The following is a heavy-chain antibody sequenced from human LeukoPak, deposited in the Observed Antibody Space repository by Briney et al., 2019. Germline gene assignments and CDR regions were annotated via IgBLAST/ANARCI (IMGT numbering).Heavy chain of an antibody. Sequence: SETLSLTCAVSGGSISSNSYYWGWIRQPPGKGLEWIGSIYYSGSTYYNPSLKSRVTISVDTSKNQFSLKLSSVTAADTAVYYCARDRLYSSSWSQREYNWFDPWGQGTLVTVSS. CDR2: IYYSGST. CDR3: ARDRLYSSSWSQREYNWFDP. V-gene: IGHV4-39*07. D-gene: IGHD6-13*01. J-gene: IGHJ5*02. CDR1: GGSISSNSYY.